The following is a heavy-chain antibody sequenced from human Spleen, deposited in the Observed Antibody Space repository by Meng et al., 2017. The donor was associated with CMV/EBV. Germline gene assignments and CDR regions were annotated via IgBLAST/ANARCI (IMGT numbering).Heavy chain of an antibody. CDR2: MNPNSGNT. J-gene: IGHJ1*01. V-gene: IGHV1-8*01. Sequence: ASVKVSCKASGYTFTSYDINWVRQATGQGLEWMGWMNPNSGNTGYAQKFQGRVTMTRNTSISTAYMELSSLRSEDTAVYYCARGVHYYDSSGYYYSWLDGGPFQHWGQGTLVTVSS. CDR3: ARGVHYYDSSGYYYSWLDGGPFQH. D-gene: IGHD3-22*01. CDR1: GYTFTSYD.